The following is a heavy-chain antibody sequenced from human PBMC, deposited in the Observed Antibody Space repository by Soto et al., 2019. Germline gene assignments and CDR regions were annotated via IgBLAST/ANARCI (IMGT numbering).Heavy chain of an antibody. Sequence: GGSLRLSCAASGFTFSSYAMSWVRQAPGKGLEWVSAISGSGGSTYYADSVKGRFTISRDNSKNTLYLQMNSLRAEDTAVYYCASFALYGDYKLDDYWGQGTLVTVSS. CDR3: ASFALYGDYKLDDY. D-gene: IGHD4-17*01. V-gene: IGHV3-23*01. CDR2: ISGSGGST. J-gene: IGHJ4*02. CDR1: GFTFSSYA.